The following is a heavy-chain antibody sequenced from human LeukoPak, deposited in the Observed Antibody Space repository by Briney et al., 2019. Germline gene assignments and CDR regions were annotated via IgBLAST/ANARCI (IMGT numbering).Heavy chain of an antibody. CDR2: IYYTGST. J-gene: IGHJ4*02. V-gene: IGHV4-59*01. CDR3: ARSRDPPYFDY. CDR1: GGSLSSYY. D-gene: IGHD2-21*01. Sequence: SETLSLTCTVSGGSLSSYYWSWLRQPPGKGLEWIGYIYYTGSTNYNPSLKSRVTISLDTSKNQFSLELRSVTAADTAVYYCARSRDPPYFDYWGQGTLVTVSS.